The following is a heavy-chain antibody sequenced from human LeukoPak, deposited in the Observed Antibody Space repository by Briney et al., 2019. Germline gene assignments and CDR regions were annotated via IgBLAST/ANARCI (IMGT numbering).Heavy chain of an antibody. V-gene: IGHV4-39*07. CDR1: GGSISSSSYY. D-gene: IGHD5-18*01. CDR2: IYYSGST. J-gene: IGHJ6*02. Sequence: SETLSLTCTVSGGSISSSSYYWGWIRQPPGKGLEWIGSIYYSGSTYYNPSLKSRVTISVDTSKNQFSLKLSSVTAADTAVYYCARDWGYSYGTTLYYYYGMDGWGQGTTVTVSS. CDR3: ARDWGYSYGTTLYYYYGMDG.